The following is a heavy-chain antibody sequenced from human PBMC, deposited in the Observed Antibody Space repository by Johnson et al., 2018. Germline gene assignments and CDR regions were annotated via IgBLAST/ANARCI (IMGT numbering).Heavy chain of an antibody. CDR1: EFTFSTYG. V-gene: IGHV3-30*19. CDR3: ARGGYPDSSGTHPFDI. CDR2: ISYDGSNK. Sequence: QVQLVQSGGGVVQPGRSLRLSCAASEFTFSTYGMHWVRQAPGKGLEWVAVISYDGSNKYYADSVKGRFTISRDNAKNSLYLQMNSLRAEDTAVYYCARGGYPDSSGTHPFDIWGQGTMVTVSS. J-gene: IGHJ3*02. D-gene: IGHD3-22*01.